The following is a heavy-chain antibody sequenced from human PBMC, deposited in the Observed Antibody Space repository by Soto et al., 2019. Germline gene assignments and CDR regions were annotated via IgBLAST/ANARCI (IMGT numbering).Heavy chain of an antibody. J-gene: IGHJ6*03. D-gene: IGHD1-7*01. V-gene: IGHV1-8*01. CDR3: ARVQDGNWNYEGGDMDV. CDR2: MNPNSGNT. Sequence: QVQLVQSGAEVKKPGASVKVSCKASGYTFTSYDINWVRQATGQGLEWMGWMNPNSGNTGYAQKFQGRVTMTRNTSISTAYMELSSLRSEDTAVYYCARVQDGNWNYEGGDMDVWGKGTTVTVSS. CDR1: GYTFTSYD.